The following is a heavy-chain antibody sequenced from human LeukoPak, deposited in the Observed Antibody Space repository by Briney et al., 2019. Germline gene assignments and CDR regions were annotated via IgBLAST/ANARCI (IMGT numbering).Heavy chain of an antibody. J-gene: IGHJ4*02. V-gene: IGHV3-30*02. D-gene: IGHD1-14*01. CDR3: VKDNPLDY. CDR1: GFTFSSYG. Sequence: GSLRLSCGASGFTFSSYGMLWVRQSPGKGLEWVAFTRYDGNIKFYADSMKGRFTISRDNSKNTLYLHINSLRPEDTALYYCVKDNPLDYWGQGTLVIVSS. CDR2: TRYDGNIK.